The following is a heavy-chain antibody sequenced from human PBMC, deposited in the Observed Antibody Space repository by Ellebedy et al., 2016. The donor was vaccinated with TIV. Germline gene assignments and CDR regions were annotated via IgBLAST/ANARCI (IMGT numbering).Heavy chain of an antibody. CDR1: GYSISSDYY. D-gene: IGHD5-24*01. J-gene: IGHJ4*02. V-gene: IGHV4-38-2*02. CDR3: AGGKWLPAD. Sequence: SETLSLXCTVSGYSISSDYYWGWIRQPPGKGLEWIGSIYHSGSTYSNPSLKSRVTMSVDTSKNHFSLKLNSVTAADTALYYCAGGKWLPADWGQGTLVTVSS. CDR2: IYHSGST.